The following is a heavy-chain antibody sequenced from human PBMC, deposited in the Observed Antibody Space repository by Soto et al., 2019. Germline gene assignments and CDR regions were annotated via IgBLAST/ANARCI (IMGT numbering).Heavy chain of an antibody. J-gene: IGHJ4*02. CDR2: IKQDGSEK. V-gene: IGHV3-7*01. CDR3: ARDRSTMRYSYYY. D-gene: IGHD5-18*01. Sequence: TGGSLRLSCAASGFTFSSYWMSWVRQAPGKGLEWVANIKQDGSEKYYVDSVKGRFTISRDNAKNSLYLQMNSLRAEDTAVYYCARDRSTMRYSYYYWGQGTLVTVSS. CDR1: GFTFSSYW.